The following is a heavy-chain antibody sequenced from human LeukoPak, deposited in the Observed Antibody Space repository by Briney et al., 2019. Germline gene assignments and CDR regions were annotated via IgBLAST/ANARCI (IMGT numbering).Heavy chain of an antibody. CDR3: AKIGYSDGETGDD. CDR2: ISGSGGST. V-gene: IGHV3-23*01. D-gene: IGHD5-18*01. Sequence: GGSLRLSCAASGFTFSSYAMSWVRQAPGKGLEWVSPISGSGGSTYYADSVKGRFTISRDNSKNTLYLQRNSLRAEDTAVYYCAKIGYSDGETGDDWGQGTLVTVSS. J-gene: IGHJ4*02. CDR1: GFTFSSYA.